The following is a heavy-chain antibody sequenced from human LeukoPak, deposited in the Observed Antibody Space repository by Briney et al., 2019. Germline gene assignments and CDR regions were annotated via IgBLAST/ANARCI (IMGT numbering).Heavy chain of an antibody. CDR2: ISSSGSTI. CDR1: GFTFSSYS. J-gene: IGHJ6*02. D-gene: IGHD3-22*01. CDR3: ARVWAESSGYYYQYYYGMDV. V-gene: IGHV3-48*04. Sequence: PGGSLRLSCAASGFTFSSYSMNWVRQAPGKGLEWVSYISSSGSTIYYADSVKGRFTISRDNAKNSLYLQMNSLRAEDTAVYYCARVWAESSGYYYQYYYGMDVWGQGTTVTVSS.